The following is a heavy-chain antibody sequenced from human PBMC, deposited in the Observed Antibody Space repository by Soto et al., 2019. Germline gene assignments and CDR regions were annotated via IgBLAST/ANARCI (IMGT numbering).Heavy chain of an antibody. CDR3: AREGRYYYDSSGSPRAAFDI. CDR1: GGTLVSYA. J-gene: IGHJ3*02. V-gene: IGHV1-69*06. D-gene: IGHD3-22*01. CDR2: IIPIFGPA. Sequence: SVKVSCKASGGTLVSYAISWVRQAPGQGLELMGGIIPIFGPANYAQKFQGRVTITADKSTSTAYMELSSLRSEDTAVYYCAREGRYYYDSSGSPRAAFDIWGQGTMVTVSS.